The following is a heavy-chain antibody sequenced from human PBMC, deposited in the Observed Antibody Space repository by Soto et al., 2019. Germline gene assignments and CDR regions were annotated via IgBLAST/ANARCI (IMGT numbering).Heavy chain of an antibody. CDR2: VYLGGSS. CDR1: GGSIRSSNW. V-gene: IGHV4-4*02. J-gene: IGHJ6*02. D-gene: IGHD1-26*01. CDR3: ARARSIVGHYSGMDV. Sequence: VQLQESGPGLVKPSGTLSLTCAVSGGSIRSSNWWSWVRQPPGKGLEWIGEVYLGGSSNYNPSRQSRVTISVDKSKNQSSLKLTSMPAADTAIYFCARARSIVGHYSGMDVWGQGTTVTVSS.